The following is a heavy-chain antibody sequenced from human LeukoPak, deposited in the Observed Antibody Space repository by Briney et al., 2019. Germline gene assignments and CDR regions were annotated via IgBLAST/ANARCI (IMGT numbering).Heavy chain of an antibody. V-gene: IGHV1-46*01. CDR1: GYTFTSYY. CDR2: INPSGGST. J-gene: IGHJ4*02. D-gene: IGHD3-3*01. CDR3: ARGIRKDYDFWSGLGY. Sequence: ASVKVSCKASGYTFTSYYMHWVRQAPGQGLEWMGIINPSGGSTSYAQKFQGRVTMTRDTSTSTVYMELSSLRSEDTAVYYCARGIRKDYDFWSGLGYWGQGTLVTVSS.